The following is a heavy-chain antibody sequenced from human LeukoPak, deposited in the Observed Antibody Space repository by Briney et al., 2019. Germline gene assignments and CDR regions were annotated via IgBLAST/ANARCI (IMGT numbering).Heavy chain of an antibody. CDR2: IKQGGSEK. V-gene: IGHV3-7*01. CDR1: GFPFNSYW. D-gene: IGHD5-18*01. J-gene: IGHJ4*02. Sequence: GGSLRLSCAASGFPFNSYWMTLVRQAPGKGLEWLANIKQGGSEKYYVDSVKGRFTISRDNARNSVYLQMNSLRAEDPAVYYCARGGTRVYSPSEYWGQGALVTVSS. CDR3: ARGGTRVYSPSEY.